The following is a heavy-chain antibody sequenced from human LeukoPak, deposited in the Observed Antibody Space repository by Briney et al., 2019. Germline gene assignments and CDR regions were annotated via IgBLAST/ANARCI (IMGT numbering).Heavy chain of an antibody. CDR2: VRGSGDTT. D-gene: IGHD1-1*01. Sequence: PGGSLRLSCAASAFTFTTYAMTWVRQAPGRGLEWVSAVRGSGDTTFYADSVKGRFTISRDNSENTLYLQMDSLRAEDTALYYCARLSGTFGTTSRVLDYWGQGTLVTVSS. CDR3: ARLSGTFGTTSRVLDY. CDR1: AFTFTTYA. J-gene: IGHJ4*02. V-gene: IGHV3-23*01.